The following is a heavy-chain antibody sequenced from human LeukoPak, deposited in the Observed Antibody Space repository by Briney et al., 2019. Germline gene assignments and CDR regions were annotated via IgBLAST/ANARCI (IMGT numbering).Heavy chain of an antibody. CDR3: ARLSSSWYYFDY. D-gene: IGHD6-13*01. V-gene: IGHV4-59*12. Sequence: SETLSLTCTVSGGSISSYYWSWIRQPPGKGLEWIGYIYHSGSTYYNPSLKSRVTISVDRSKNQFSLKLSSVTAADTAVYYCARLSSSWYYFDYWGQGTLVTVSS. CDR1: GGSISSYY. J-gene: IGHJ4*02. CDR2: IYHSGST.